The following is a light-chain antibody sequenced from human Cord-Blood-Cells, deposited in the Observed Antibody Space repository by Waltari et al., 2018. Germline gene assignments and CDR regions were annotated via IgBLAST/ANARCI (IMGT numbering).Light chain of an antibody. CDR3: QQRSNWPHP. V-gene: IGKV3-11*01. CDR2: DAS. Sequence: EIVLTQSPATLSLSPGERATLSGRASQSVSSYLAWYQQKPGQVPRTVIYDASNRATGIPARFIGSGSRADCTLRLSSLAPEDFAVYYCQQRSNWPHPFGQGTRLEIK. J-gene: IGKJ5*01. CDR1: QSVSSY.